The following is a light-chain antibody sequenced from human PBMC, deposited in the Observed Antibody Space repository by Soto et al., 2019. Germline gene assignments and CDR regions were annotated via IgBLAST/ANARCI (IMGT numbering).Light chain of an antibody. CDR2: GNG. J-gene: IGLJ1*01. Sequence: QSVLTQPPSVPGAPGQRVTISCTGSSSNIGAGYDVHWYQQLPGTAPKLLIYGNGNRPSGVPDRFSGSKSGTSASLAITGLQAEDEADYYCQSYDSSLSGYVFGTGTELTVL. CDR3: QSYDSSLSGYV. V-gene: IGLV1-40*01. CDR1: SSNIGAGYD.